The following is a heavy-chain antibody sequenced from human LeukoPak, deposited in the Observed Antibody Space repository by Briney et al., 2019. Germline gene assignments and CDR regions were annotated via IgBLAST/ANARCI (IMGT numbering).Heavy chain of an antibody. V-gene: IGHV4-4*08. CDR1: GGSISSYY. Sequence: SETLSLTCTVSGGSISSYYWSWIRQPPGKGLEWIGYIYTSGSTNYNPSLKSRVTISGDTSKNQFSVRLSSVTAADTAVYYCARASYSYDINGWVPFDYWGQGTLVTVSS. J-gene: IGHJ4*02. CDR3: ARASYSYDINGWVPFDY. D-gene: IGHD3-22*01. CDR2: IYTSGST.